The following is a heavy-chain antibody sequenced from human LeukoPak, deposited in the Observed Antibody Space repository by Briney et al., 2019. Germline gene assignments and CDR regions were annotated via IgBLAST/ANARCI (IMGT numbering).Heavy chain of an antibody. CDR2: ISTSGSLT. CDR3: AKVDPYDYGLNWFDP. CDR1: GFTFSSYE. J-gene: IGHJ5*02. Sequence: GGSLRLSCAASGFTFSSYEMNWVRQAPGKGLEWVSYISTSGSLTYYADSVKGRFTISRDNSKNTLYLQMNSLRAEDTAVYYCAKVDPYDYGLNWFDPWGQGTLVTVSS. V-gene: IGHV3-48*03. D-gene: IGHD3-16*01.